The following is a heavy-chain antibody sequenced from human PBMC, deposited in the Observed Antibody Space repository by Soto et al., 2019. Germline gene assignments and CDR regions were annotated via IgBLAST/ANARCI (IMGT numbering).Heavy chain of an antibody. CDR3: ATGHTSSPNYYYYGMDV. CDR2: IVVGSGNT. D-gene: IGHD6-6*01. V-gene: IGHV1-58*01. CDR1: GFTFTSSA. Sequence: ASVKVSCKASGFTFTSSAVQWVRQARGQRLEWMGWIVVGSGNTNYAQKFQERVTMTRDKSTSTAYMELSSLRSDDTAVYYCATGHTSSPNYYYYGMDVWGQGTTVTVSS. J-gene: IGHJ6*02.